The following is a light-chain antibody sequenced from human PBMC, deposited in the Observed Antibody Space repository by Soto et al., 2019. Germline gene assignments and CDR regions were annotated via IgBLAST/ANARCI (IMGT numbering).Light chain of an antibody. CDR3: QQYGSSSSWP. CDR2: GAS. CDR1: QSVSSSY. V-gene: IGKV3-20*01. Sequence: EIVLTQSPGTLSLSPGERATLSCRASQSVSSSYLAWYQQKPGQAPRLLIYGASSRATGIPDRFSGSGSGTDFTLTISRLEPEDFAVYYCQQYGSSSSWPFGQGTKVDIK. J-gene: IGKJ1*01.